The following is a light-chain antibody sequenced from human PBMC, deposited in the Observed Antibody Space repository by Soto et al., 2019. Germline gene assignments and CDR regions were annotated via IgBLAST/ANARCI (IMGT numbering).Light chain of an antibody. V-gene: IGKV3-11*01. Sequence: EIVLTQSPATLSLSPGERATLSCRASQSVSSYLAWYQQKPGQAPRLLIYDASKRATGIPARFTGSGFGTDYTLTISSLEPEDFAVFYCQQYGISITFGQGTRLEIK. CDR2: DAS. CDR3: QQYGISIT. J-gene: IGKJ5*01. CDR1: QSVSSY.